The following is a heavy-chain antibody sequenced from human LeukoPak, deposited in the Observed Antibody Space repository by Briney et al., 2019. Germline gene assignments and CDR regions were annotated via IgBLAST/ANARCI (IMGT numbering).Heavy chain of an antibody. V-gene: IGHV1-69*01. CDR1: GGTFSSYA. D-gene: IGHD3-3*01. J-gene: IGHJ5*02. CDR3: ARGYYDFWSGYSLALGGDWFDP. CDR2: IIPIFGTA. Sequence: ASVKVSCKASGGTFSSYAISWVRQAPGQGLEWMGGIIPIFGTANYAQKFQGRVTITADESTSTAYMELSSLRSEDTAVYYCARGYYDFWSGYSLALGGDWFDPWGQGTLVTVSS.